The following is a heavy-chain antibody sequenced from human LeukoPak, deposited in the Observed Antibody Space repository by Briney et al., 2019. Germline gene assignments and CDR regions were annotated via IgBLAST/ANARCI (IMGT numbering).Heavy chain of an antibody. CDR2: MNPNSGNT. CDR1: GYTFTSYD. D-gene: IGHD5-18*01. Sequence: ASVKVSCKASGYTFTSYDINWVRQATGQGLEWMGWMNPNSGNTGYAQKFQGRVTMTRNTSISTAYMELRSLTSDDTAVYYCARDLGEDTTMIFFDFWGQGTLVTVSS. J-gene: IGHJ4*02. V-gene: IGHV1-8*01. CDR3: ARDLGEDTTMIFFDF.